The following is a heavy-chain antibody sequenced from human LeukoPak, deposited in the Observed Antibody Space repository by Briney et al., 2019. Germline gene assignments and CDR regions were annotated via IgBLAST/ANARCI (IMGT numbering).Heavy chain of an antibody. CDR3: ARDIDEIMITFGGVEVFDY. CDR1: GFTFSDYY. Sequence: GGSLRLSXAASGFTFSDYYMSWIRQAPGKGLEWVSYISSSGSTIYYADSVKGRFTISRDNAKNSLYLQMNSLRAEDTAVYYCARDIDEIMITFGGVEVFDYWGQGTLVTVSS. V-gene: IGHV3-11*04. CDR2: ISSSGSTI. D-gene: IGHD3-16*01. J-gene: IGHJ4*02.